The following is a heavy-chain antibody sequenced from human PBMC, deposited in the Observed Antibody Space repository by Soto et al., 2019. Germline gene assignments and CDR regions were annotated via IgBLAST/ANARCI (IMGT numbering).Heavy chain of an antibody. D-gene: IGHD1-26*01. CDR3: VRGGGVVWFDP. CDR1: GFTFSSYA. J-gene: IGHJ5*02. CDR2: ISGSGGST. V-gene: IGHV3-23*01. Sequence: EVQLLESGGGLVQPGGSLRLSCAASGFTFSSYAMSWVRQAPGKGLEWVSAISGSGGSTYYADSVKGRFTISRDNAKNSLYLQMNSLRAEDTAVYYCVRGGGVVWFDPWGQGTLVTVSS.